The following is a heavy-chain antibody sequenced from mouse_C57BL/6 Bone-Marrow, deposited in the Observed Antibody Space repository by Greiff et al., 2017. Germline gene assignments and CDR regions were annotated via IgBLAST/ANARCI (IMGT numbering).Heavy chain of an antibody. CDR3: ARPLYYYGSSYNY. CDR1: GYTFTSYW. V-gene: IGHV1-64*01. D-gene: IGHD1-1*01. CDR2: IHPNSGST. J-gene: IGHJ2*01. Sequence: QVQLQQPGAELEKPGASVKLSCKASGYTFTSYWMHWVKQRPGQGLEWIGMIHPNSGSTNYNEKFKSKATLTVDKSSSTAYMQLSSLTSEDSAVYYCARPLYYYGSSYNYWGQGTTLTVSS.